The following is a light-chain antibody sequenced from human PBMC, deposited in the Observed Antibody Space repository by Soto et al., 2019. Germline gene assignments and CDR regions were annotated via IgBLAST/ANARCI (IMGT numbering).Light chain of an antibody. J-gene: IGKJ5*01. CDR1: QTISTN. CDR3: QQRSDWPPIT. CDR2: GAS. V-gene: IGKV3-11*01. Sequence: IVLTQSPGTLSLSPGERATLSCRASQTISTNLAWYQQKPGQAPRLLIYGASTRATGIPARFSGSGSGTDFTLTISSLEPEDFAVYYCQQRSDWPPITFGQGTRLEI.